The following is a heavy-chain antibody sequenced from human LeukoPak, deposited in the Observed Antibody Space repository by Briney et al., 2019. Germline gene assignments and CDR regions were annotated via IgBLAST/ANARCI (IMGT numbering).Heavy chain of an antibody. CDR3: ARGSFLYYDSSGAKPFDY. CDR2: INPNSGGT. V-gene: IGHV1-2*02. J-gene: IGHJ4*02. CDR1: GGTFSSYT. D-gene: IGHD3-22*01. Sequence: ASVKVSCKASGGTFSSYTISWVRQAPGQGLEWMGWINPNSGGTNYAQKFQGRVTMTRDTSISTAYMELSRLRSDDTAVYYCARGSFLYYDSSGAKPFDYWGQGTLVTVSS.